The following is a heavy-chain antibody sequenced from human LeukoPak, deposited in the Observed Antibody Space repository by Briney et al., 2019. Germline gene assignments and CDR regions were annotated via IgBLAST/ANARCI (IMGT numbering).Heavy chain of an antibody. J-gene: IGHJ4*02. CDR1: GGTFSSYA. CDR3: ARGPPVNWNYVRFDY. CDR2: IIPIFGTA. V-gene: IGHV1-69*13. Sequence: SVKVSCTASGGTFSSYAISWVRQAPGQGLEWMGGIIPIFGTANYAQKFQGRVTITADESTSTAYMELSSLRSEDTAVYYCARGPPVNWNYVRFDYWGQGTLVTVSS. D-gene: IGHD1-7*01.